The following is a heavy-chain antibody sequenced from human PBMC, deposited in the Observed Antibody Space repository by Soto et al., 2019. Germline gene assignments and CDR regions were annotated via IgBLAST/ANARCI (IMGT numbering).Heavy chain of an antibody. CDR1: GYTFTSYG. V-gene: IGHV1-46*03. J-gene: IGHJ4*02. Sequence: ASVKGSCKASGYTFTSYGIHWVRQAPGQGLEWMGKINPSGGTTSYAQKFQGRVTMTRDTSTSTVYMELSSLRSEDTAVYYCARVFYYSSGSYTTFDCWGQGTLVTVSS. D-gene: IGHD3-10*01. CDR2: INPSGGTT. CDR3: ARVFYYSSGSYTTFDC.